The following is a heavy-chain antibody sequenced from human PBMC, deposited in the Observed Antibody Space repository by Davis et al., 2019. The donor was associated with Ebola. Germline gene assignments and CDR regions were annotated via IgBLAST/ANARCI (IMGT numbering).Heavy chain of an antibody. J-gene: IGHJ6*04. CDR2: ISSSSSYI. D-gene: IGHD1-26*01. Sequence: GGSLRLSCAGSGFSVSDKYMSWVRQAPGKGLEWVSSISSSSSYIYYADSVKGRFTISRDNAKNSLYLQMNSLRAEDTAVYYCARSARAYSGYHGMDVWGKGTTVTVSS. V-gene: IGHV3-21*01. CDR1: GFSVSDKY. CDR3: ARSARAYSGYHGMDV.